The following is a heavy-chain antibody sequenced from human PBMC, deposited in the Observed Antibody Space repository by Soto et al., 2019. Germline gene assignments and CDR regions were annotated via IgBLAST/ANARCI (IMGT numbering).Heavy chain of an antibody. V-gene: IGHV1-18*01. J-gene: IGHJ4*02. CDR3: ARGFGNDLSAPGAVFDY. CDR2: VSPYNDNT. Sequence: ASVKVSCKASGYTFYTYGINWVRQAPGQGLEWLGWVSPYNDNTVYAQKVQGRVTMTTDTSTNTAYMELRSLRSDDTAIYYCARGFGNDLSAPGAVFDYWGQGTLVTVSS. CDR1: GYTFYTYG. D-gene: IGHD3-16*01.